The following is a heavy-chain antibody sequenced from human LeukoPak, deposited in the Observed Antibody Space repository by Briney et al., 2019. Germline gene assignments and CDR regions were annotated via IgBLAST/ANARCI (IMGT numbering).Heavy chain of an antibody. CDR1: GGSISSYY. CDR2: IYYSGST. Sequence: ASGTLSLTCTVSGGSISSYYWNWIRQPPGKGLEWIGYIYYSGSTNYNPSLKSRVTISVDTSKNQFSLKLSSVTAADTAVYYCARGGWYPESFQHWGQGALVTVSS. V-gene: IGHV4-59*01. D-gene: IGHD6-19*01. CDR3: ARGGWYPESFQH. J-gene: IGHJ1*01.